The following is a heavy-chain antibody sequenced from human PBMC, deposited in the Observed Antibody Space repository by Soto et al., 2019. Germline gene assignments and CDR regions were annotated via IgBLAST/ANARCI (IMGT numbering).Heavy chain of an antibody. CDR2: ISWNSGSI. CDR3: AKGIIAAVLTVWEY. D-gene: IGHD6-13*01. CDR1: GFTFDDYA. Sequence: RRLSCAASGFTFDDYAMHWVRQAPGKGLEWVSGISWNSGSIGYADSVKGRFTISRDNAKNSLYLQMNSLRAEDTALYYCAKGIIAAVLTVWEYWSQGTLVTVSS. J-gene: IGHJ4*02. V-gene: IGHV3-9*01.